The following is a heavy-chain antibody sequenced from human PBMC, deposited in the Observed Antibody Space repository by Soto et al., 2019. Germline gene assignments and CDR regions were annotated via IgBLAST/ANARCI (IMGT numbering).Heavy chain of an antibody. Sequence: GGSKRLSCIASGFTFSNFAMAWVRQDPGEGLEWVSAISGSGDDTFYADSMKGRFTISRDNSKDTLYLQINSLRAEDTAVYYCANPIPKTGTTFGFWGQGTLVTVSS. CDR1: GFTFSNFA. V-gene: IGHV3-23*01. J-gene: IGHJ4*02. CDR3: ANPIPKTGTTFGF. CDR2: ISGSGDDT. D-gene: IGHD1-1*01.